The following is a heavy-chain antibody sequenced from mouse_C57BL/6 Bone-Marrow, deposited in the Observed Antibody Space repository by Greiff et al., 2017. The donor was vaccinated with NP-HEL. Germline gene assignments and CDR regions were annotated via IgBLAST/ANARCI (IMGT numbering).Heavy chain of an antibody. D-gene: IGHD1-1*01. CDR3: ARNYGSSYGYFDV. CDR1: GYSITSGYY. CDR2: ISYDGSN. V-gene: IGHV3-6*01. J-gene: IGHJ1*03. Sequence: EVKLVESGPGLVKPSQSLSLTCSVTGYSITSGYYWNWIRQFPGNKLEWMGYISYDGSNNYNPSLKNLIFITRDPSKNQFFLKLISVTTEDTATCYCARNYGSSYGYFDVWGTGTTVTVSS.